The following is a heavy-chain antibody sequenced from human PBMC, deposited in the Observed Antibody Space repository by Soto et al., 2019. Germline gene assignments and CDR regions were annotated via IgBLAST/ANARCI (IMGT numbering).Heavy chain of an antibody. CDR1: GGSISSGDYF. CDR2: IYYSGST. J-gene: IGHJ4*02. V-gene: IGHV4-30-4*01. D-gene: IGHD4-17*01. Sequence: QVQLQESGPGLVKPSQTLSLTCTVSGGSISSGDYFWSWIRQPPGKGQEWIGYIYYSGSTYYNPSLKSRVTISVDTSKNQFSLKLRSVTAADTAVYYCARTGARYDSGDYVELDWGQGTLLTVSS. CDR3: ARTGARYDSGDYVELD.